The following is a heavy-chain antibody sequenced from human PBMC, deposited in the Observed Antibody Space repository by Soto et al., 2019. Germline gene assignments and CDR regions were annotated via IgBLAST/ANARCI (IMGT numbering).Heavy chain of an antibody. V-gene: IGHV3-48*01. CDR3: ARNYHVPDY. CDR1: GFTFGTYS. J-gene: IGHJ4*02. D-gene: IGHD2-2*01. Sequence: EVQLVESGGGLVQPGGSLRLSCAASGFTFGTYSMHWVRQAPGKGLERVSYISGGGSGVYYADSVKSRFTISGDNAQNALYLQMNGLRAEDTALYFCARNYHVPDYWGQGTLVAVSS. CDR2: ISGGGSGV.